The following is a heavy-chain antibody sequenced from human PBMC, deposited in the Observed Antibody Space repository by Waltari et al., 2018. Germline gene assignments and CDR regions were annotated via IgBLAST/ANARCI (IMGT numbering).Heavy chain of an antibody. D-gene: IGHD6-13*01. V-gene: IGHV4-4*02. CDR2: IYHSGST. CDR3: AIIAAAGEAAYNWFDP. Sequence: QVQLQESGPGLVKPSGTLSLTCAVSGGSISSSNWWSWVRQPPGKGLEWIGEIYHSGSTNYNPSLKSRVTISVDKSKNQVSLKLSSVTAADTAVYYWAIIAAAGEAAYNWFDPWGQGTLVTVSS. CDR1: GGSISSSNW. J-gene: IGHJ5*02.